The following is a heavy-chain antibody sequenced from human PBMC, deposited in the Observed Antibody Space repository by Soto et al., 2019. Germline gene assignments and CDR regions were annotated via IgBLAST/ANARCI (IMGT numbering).Heavy chain of an antibody. CDR1: GFAFSTYA. D-gene: IGHD6-13*01. Sequence: GGSLRLSCAAAGFAFSTYAMTWVRQAPGKGLEWVSVISGSGGSSYYAASVKGRFTISRDNSKNTLFLQMNGLRAEDTAVYYCAKVTKRAAAGRYEYYKYGMDVWGQGTTVTVSS. CDR3: AKVTKRAAAGRYEYYKYGMDV. CDR2: ISGSGGSS. V-gene: IGHV3-23*01. J-gene: IGHJ6*02.